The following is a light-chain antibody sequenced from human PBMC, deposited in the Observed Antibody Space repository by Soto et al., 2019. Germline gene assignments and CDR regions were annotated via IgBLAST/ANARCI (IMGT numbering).Light chain of an antibody. CDR1: QSVSSSY. Sequence: EIVLTQSPGTLSLSAGERATLSCRAGQSVSSSYLAWYQQKPGQAPRLLIYGASSRATGIPDRFSGSGSGTDFTLTISRLEPEDFAVYYCHQYGSSPSTFGQGTKVDIK. J-gene: IGKJ1*01. CDR3: HQYGSSPST. CDR2: GAS. V-gene: IGKV3-20*01.